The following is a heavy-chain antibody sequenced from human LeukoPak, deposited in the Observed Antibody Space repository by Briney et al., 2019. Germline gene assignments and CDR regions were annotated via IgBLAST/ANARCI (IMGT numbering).Heavy chain of an antibody. CDR3: ARRNYYYYGMDV. J-gene: IGHJ6*02. V-gene: IGHV4-30-2*01. Sequence: PSQTLSLTCAVSGGSISSGGYSWSWIRQPPGKGLEWIGYIYHSGSTYYNPSLKSRVTISVDTSKNQFSLKLSSVTAADTAVYYCARRNYYYYGMDVWGQGTTVTVSS. CDR1: GGSISSGGYS. CDR2: IYHSGST.